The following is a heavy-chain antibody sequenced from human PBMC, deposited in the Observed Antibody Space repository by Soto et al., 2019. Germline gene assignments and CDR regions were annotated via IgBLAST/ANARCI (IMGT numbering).Heavy chain of an antibody. J-gene: IGHJ4*02. D-gene: IGHD3-22*01. CDR2: ISAYNGNT. CDR1: GYTFTSYG. V-gene: IGHV1-18*01. Sequence: ASVKVSCKASGYTFTSYGISWVRQAPGQGLEWMGWISAYNGNTNYAQKLQGRVTMTTDTSTSTAYMELRSLRSDDTAVYYCARDSFYYDSSGYLSEVGVDFDYWGQGTLVTVSS. CDR3: ARDSFYYDSSGYLSEVGVDFDY.